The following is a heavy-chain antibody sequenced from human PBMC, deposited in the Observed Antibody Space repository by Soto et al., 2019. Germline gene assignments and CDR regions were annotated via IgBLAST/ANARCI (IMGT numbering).Heavy chain of an antibody. CDR1: GYTFTSYD. D-gene: IGHD2-2*02. CDR2: MNPNSGNT. V-gene: IGHV1-8*02. CDR3: ARGLYLDGAFDI. J-gene: IGHJ3*02. Sequence: ASVKVSCKASGYTFTSYDINWVRQATGQGLEWMGWMNPNSGNTGYAQKFQGRVSMTRNTSISTAYMELSSLRSEDTAGYYCARGLYLDGAFDIWGQGTMVTVSS.